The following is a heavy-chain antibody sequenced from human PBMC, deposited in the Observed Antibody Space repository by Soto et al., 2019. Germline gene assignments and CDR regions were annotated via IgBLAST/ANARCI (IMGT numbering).Heavy chain of an antibody. V-gene: IGHV3-23*01. D-gene: IGHD5-12*01. CDR2: ISGSDGST. CDR3: AKAISGYSARLDH. Sequence: EVQLLESGGGLVQPGGSLRLSCAASGFTFSSYAMNWVRQAPGKGLEWVSVISGSDGSTYYADSVKGRFTISRDNSKNSLYVEMNRLRAEDTAVYYCAKAISGYSARLDHWGQGTRVTVSS. J-gene: IGHJ4*02. CDR1: GFTFSSYA.